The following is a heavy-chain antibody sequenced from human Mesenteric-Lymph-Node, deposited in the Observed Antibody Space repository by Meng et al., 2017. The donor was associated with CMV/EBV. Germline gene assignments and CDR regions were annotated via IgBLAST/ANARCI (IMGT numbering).Heavy chain of an antibody. D-gene: IGHD3-3*01. CDR1: GYTFTSYG. J-gene: IGHJ4*02. V-gene: IGHV1-18*01. CDR2: ISAYNGNT. CDR3: ARYDFWSGYHKYYFDY. Sequence: ASVTVSCKASGYTFTSYGISWVRQAPGQGLEWMGWISAYNGNTNYAQKLQGRVTMTTDTSTSTAYMELRSLRSDDTAVYYCARYDFWSGYHKYYFDYWGQGTLVTVSS.